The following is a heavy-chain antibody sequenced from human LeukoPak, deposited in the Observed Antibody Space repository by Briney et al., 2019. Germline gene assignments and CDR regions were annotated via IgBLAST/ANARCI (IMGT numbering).Heavy chain of an antibody. V-gene: IGHV4-59*01. Sequence: KPSETLSLTCTVSGISITTYYWSWIRQPPGKGLEWIGLIHYSGSTTYNPSLKSRVTISIDTSKNQFSLHLSSVTGADTAVYDCARDIREVGESHYFDYWGQGALVTVTS. CDR3: ARDIREVGESHYFDY. J-gene: IGHJ4*02. D-gene: IGHD1-26*01. CDR2: IHYSGST. CDR1: GISITTYY.